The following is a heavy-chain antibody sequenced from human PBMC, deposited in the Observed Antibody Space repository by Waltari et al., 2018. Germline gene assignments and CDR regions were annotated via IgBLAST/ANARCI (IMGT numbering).Heavy chain of an antibody. J-gene: IGHJ3*02. D-gene: IGHD3-3*01. CDR1: GYTFTSYD. V-gene: IGHV1-8*03. Sequence: QVQLVQSGAEVKKPGASVKVSCKASGYTFTSYDINWVRQATAQGLEWMGWMNPNSGNTGYAQKFQGRVTITRNTSISTAYMELSSLRSEDTAVYYCARGRGYYDFWSGIEAFDIWGQGTMVTVSS. CDR3: ARGRGYYDFWSGIEAFDI. CDR2: MNPNSGNT.